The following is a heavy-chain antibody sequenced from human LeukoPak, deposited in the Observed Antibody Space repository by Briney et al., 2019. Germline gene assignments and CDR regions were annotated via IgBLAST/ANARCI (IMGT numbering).Heavy chain of an antibody. J-gene: IGHJ4*02. CDR3: ARGPAEYLWGTYRPSVFDF. Sequence: HGGSLHISCKASGYSFSTYWIAWVRQVPGKGLEGMGIIYPGDSDTRYSPSFQGQVTISADKSINTAYLRWSSLKASDTAIYYCARGPAEYLWGTYRPSVFDFWGQGTLVIVSS. CDR2: IYPGDSDT. D-gene: IGHD3-16*02. V-gene: IGHV5-51*01. CDR1: GYSFSTYW.